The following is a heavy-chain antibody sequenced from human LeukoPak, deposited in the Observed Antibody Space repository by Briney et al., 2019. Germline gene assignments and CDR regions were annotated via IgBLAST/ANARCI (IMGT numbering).Heavy chain of an antibody. CDR3: ARALYDSSGYYFDY. Sequence: GGSLRLSCAASGFTFSSYSMNWVRQAPGKGLESVSSISSSSSYIYYADSVKGRFTISSDNARDSVFLQMNSLRAEDTAVYYCARALYDSSGYYFDYWGQGTLVTVSS. CDR1: GFTFSSYS. CDR2: ISSSSSYI. D-gene: IGHD3-22*01. J-gene: IGHJ4*02. V-gene: IGHV3-21*06.